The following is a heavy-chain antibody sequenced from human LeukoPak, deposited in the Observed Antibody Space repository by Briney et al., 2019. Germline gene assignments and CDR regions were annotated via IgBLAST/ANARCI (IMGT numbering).Heavy chain of an antibody. D-gene: IGHD3-22*01. CDR2: IYTSGST. V-gene: IGHV4-4*07. CDR3: ARDQSGDYYDSSGFFDY. Sequence: SETLSLTCTVSGGSISSYYWSWIRQPAGKGLEWIGRIYTSGSTNYNPSLKSRVTMPVDTSKNQFSLKLSSVTAADTAVYYCARDQSGDYYDSSGFFDYWGQGTLVTVSS. J-gene: IGHJ4*02. CDR1: GGSISSYY.